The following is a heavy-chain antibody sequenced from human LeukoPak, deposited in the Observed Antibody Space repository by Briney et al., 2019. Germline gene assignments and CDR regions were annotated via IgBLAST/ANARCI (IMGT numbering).Heavy chain of an antibody. CDR3: ARAPEWLAIYYFDY. V-gene: IGHV3-74*01. D-gene: IGHD6-19*01. CDR2: INSDGSST. CDR1: GFTFSSCW. J-gene: IGHJ4*02. Sequence: GGSLRLSCAAPGFTFSSCWMHWVRQAPGKGLVWVSRINSDGSSTSYADSVKGRFTISRNNAKNTLYLQMNSLRAEDTAVYYCARAPEWLAIYYFDYWGQGTLVTVSS.